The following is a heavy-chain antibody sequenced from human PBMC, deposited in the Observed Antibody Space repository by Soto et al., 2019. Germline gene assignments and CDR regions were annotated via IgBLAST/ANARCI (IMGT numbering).Heavy chain of an antibody. V-gene: IGHV1-2*04. Sequence: QVQLVQSGAEVKKPGASVKVSCNASGYTFTGYYMHWVRQAPGQGLEWMGWINPNSGGTNYAQKFQGWVTMTRDTSISTAYMELSRLRSDDTAVYYWARGRFVGVIAVTGDWFDPWGQGTLVTVSS. D-gene: IGHD2-21*01. J-gene: IGHJ5*02. CDR3: ARGRFVGVIAVTGDWFDP. CDR1: GYTFTGYY. CDR2: INPNSGGT.